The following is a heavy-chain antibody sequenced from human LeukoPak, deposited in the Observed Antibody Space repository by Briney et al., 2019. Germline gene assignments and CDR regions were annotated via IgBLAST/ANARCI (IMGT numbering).Heavy chain of an antibody. J-gene: IGHJ4*02. Sequence: GGSLRLSCAASGFTFSSYAMSWVRQAPGKGLEWVSAISGSGGSTYYADSVKGRFTISRDNSKNTLYLQMNSLRAEDTAVYYCASDWDGNYYYDSSGYWNYWGQGTLVTVSS. CDR2: ISGSGGST. V-gene: IGHV3-23*01. CDR1: GFTFSSYA. CDR3: ASDWDGNYYYDSSGYWNY. D-gene: IGHD3-22*01.